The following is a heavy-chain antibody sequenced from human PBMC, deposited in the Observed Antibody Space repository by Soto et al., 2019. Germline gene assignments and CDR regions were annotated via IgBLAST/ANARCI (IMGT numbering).Heavy chain of an antibody. Sequence: GASVKVSCKASGGTFSSYAISWVRQAPGQRLEWMGGIIPIFGTANYAQKFQGRVTITADESTSTAYMELSSLRSEDMAVFYCASNFKQWLEYNWFDPWGQGTLVTVSS. J-gene: IGHJ5*02. CDR2: IIPIFGTA. V-gene: IGHV1-69*13. CDR3: ASNFKQWLEYNWFDP. D-gene: IGHD6-19*01. CDR1: GGTFSSYA.